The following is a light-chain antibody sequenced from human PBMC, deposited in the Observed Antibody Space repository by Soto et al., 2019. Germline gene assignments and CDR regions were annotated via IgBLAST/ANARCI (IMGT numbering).Light chain of an antibody. J-gene: IGKJ4*01. CDR2: KAS. CDR3: QQYNTYPLT. V-gene: IGKV1-5*03. Sequence: DIQMTQSPSTLSASVGDRVTITCRASQSISTWLAWYQQKPGKAPKLLIYKASSLEGGVPSRFSGSGSGTEFYITISSLQPDDLATYYCQQYNTYPLTFGGGPTVEIK. CDR1: QSISTW.